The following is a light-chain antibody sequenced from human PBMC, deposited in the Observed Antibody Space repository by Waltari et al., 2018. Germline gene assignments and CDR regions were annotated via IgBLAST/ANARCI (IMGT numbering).Light chain of an antibody. CDR1: SSDIGGYNY. J-gene: IGLJ3*02. CDR2: EVS. V-gene: IGLV2-14*01. CDR3: SSYTSNSRV. Sequence: QSALTQPASVSGSPGQSITISCTGTSSDIGGYNYVSWYQHQPGKAPKLIIYEVSNRPSGVSNHFSGSKSGNTASLTISGLQAEDEADYYCSSYTSNSRVFGAGTKLTVL.